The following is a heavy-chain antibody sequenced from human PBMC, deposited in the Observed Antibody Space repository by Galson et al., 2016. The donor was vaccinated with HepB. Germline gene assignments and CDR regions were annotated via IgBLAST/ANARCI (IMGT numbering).Heavy chain of an antibody. CDR1: GYTFRTYG. D-gene: IGHD3-10*01. CDR2: IWYDGSNK. V-gene: IGHV3-33*01. J-gene: IGHJ5*02. CDR3: ARHSGTYYKDNWLDP. Sequence: SLGLSCAASGYTFRTYGIQWVRQAPGKGLEWVALIWYDGSNKYYADSVKGRFTISKDNSKKTSYLQMNSLRVEDTAVYYCARHSGTYYKDNWLDPCGQGTLVTVSS.